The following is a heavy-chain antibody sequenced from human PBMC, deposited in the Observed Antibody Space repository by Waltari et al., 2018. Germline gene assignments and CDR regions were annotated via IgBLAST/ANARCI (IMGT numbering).Heavy chain of an antibody. V-gene: IGHV3-48*04. J-gene: IGHJ3*02. CDR3: AREPTGRYDAFDI. CDR2: INSGSSSI. Sequence: EVQLVESGGGLVQPGGSLTLSCAAAGSTSAPYRWNGVGPAPGKGLEWVSYINSGSSSIYYADSVKGRFTISRDNAKNSLYLQMNSLRAEDTAVYYCAREPTGRYDAFDIWGQGTVVTVSS. D-gene: IGHD1-26*01. CDR1: GSTSAPYR.